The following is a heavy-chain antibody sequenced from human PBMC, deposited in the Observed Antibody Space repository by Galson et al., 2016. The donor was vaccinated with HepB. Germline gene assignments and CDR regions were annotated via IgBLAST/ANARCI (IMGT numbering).Heavy chain of an antibody. V-gene: IGHV3-30-3*01. CDR3: ARPRRWPQYYYGLDV. Sequence: SLRLSCAASGFTFSTYAMHWVRQAPGKGLEWVAVISYDGSHKLYRDSVKGRFTISRDNSKNTLYLQMNSLRREDTAVYYCARPRRWPQYYYGLDVWGRGTTATGS. CDR1: GFTFSTYA. J-gene: IGHJ6*02. D-gene: IGHD5-24*01. CDR2: ISYDGSHK.